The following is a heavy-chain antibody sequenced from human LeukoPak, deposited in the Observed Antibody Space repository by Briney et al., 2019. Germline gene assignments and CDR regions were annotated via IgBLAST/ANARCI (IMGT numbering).Heavy chain of an antibody. D-gene: IGHD2-2*02. J-gene: IGHJ6*02. CDR1: GGSISSYY. CDR2: IYYSGST. CDR3: ARGRYKYSMDV. Sequence: PSETLSLTCTVSGGSISSYYWSWIRQPPGKGLEWIGYIYYSGSTNYNPSLKSRVTISVDTSKNQFSLKLSSVTAADTAVYYCARGRYKYSMDVWGQGTTVTVSS. V-gene: IGHV4-59*01.